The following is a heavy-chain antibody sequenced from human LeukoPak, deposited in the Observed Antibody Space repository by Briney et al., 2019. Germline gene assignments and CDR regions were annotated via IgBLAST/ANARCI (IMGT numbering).Heavy chain of an antibody. CDR1: GGSFSTYY. J-gene: IGHJ5*02. V-gene: IGHV4-34*01. Sequence: SETLSLTCAVYGGSFSTYYWSWIRQPPGKGLEWTGEINHSGSTNYNPSLKSRVTISVDTSKNQFSLKLSSVTAADTAVYYCARGPRERRLYWFDPWGQGTLVTVSS. CDR3: ARGPRERRLYWFDP. CDR2: INHSGST. D-gene: IGHD1-1*01.